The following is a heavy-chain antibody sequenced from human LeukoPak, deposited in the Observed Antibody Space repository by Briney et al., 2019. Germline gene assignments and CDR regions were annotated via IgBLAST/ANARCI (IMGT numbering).Heavy chain of an antibody. D-gene: IGHD5-18*01. CDR2: IDPSDSYT. V-gene: IGHV5-10-1*01. CDR1: GYSFTSYW. Sequence: GESLKISCKGSGYSFTSYWISWVRQMPGKGLEWMGRIDPSDSYTNYSPSFQGHVTISADKSISTVYLQWSSLKASDTAMYYCARRLTAPDAFDIWGQGTMVTVSS. J-gene: IGHJ3*02. CDR3: ARRLTAPDAFDI.